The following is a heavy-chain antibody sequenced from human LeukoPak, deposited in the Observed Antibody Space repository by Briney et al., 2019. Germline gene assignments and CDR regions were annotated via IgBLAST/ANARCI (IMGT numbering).Heavy chain of an antibody. J-gene: IGHJ4*02. CDR1: GFTFSSYW. CDR2: IKQDGSKK. Sequence: GGSLRLSCAASGFTFSSYWMTWVRQAPGKGLEWVANIKQDGSKKNYVDSVKGRFTISRDNAKNSLYLQMNSLRAEDTAVYYCATVSAMVYWGQGTLVTVSS. V-gene: IGHV3-7*03. CDR3: ATVSAMVY. D-gene: IGHD5-18*01.